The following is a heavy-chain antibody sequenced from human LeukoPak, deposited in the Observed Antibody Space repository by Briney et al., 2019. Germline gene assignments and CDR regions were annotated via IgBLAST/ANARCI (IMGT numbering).Heavy chain of an antibody. CDR1: GYTFTGYY. CDR2: INPNSGGT. D-gene: IGHD4-17*01. CDR3: ARGPIYGDKTPLVDY. J-gene: IGHJ4*02. Sequence: GASVKVSCKASGYTFTGYYMHWVRQAPGQGLEWMGWINPNSGGTNYAQKFQGRVTMTRDTSTSTVYMELSSLRSEDTAVYYCARGPIYGDKTPLVDYWGQGTLVTVSS. V-gene: IGHV1-2*02.